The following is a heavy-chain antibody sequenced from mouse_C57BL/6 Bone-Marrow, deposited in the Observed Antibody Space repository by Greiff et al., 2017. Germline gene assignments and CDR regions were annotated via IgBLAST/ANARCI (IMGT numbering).Heavy chain of an antibody. J-gene: IGHJ3*01. CDR3: ARYYYGSSYLAWFAY. CDR1: GYSFTGYY. V-gene: IGHV1-43*01. D-gene: IGHD1-1*01. CDR2: INPSTGGT. Sequence: VQLQQPGPELVKPGASVKISCKASGYSFTGYYMHWVKQSSEKSLEWIGEINPSTGGTSSNQKFKGKATLTVDKSSSPAYMQLKSLTSEDSAVYYCARYYYGSSYLAWFAYWGQGTLVTVSA.